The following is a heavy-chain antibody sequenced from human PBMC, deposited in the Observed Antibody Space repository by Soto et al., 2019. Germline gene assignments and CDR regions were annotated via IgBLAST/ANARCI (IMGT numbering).Heavy chain of an antibody. CDR1: GGSISTADYY. J-gene: IGHJ4*02. CDR3: ARDRAYYESSGLYFDY. D-gene: IGHD3-22*01. V-gene: IGHV4-30-4*01. Sequence: LSLTCTVSGGSISTADYYWSWIRQPPGKALEWIGYIYYSGSTYYNPSLKSRLTMSVDTSKNQFSLKLTSVTAADTAVYYCARDRAYYESSGLYFDYWGQGTLVTVS. CDR2: IYYSGST.